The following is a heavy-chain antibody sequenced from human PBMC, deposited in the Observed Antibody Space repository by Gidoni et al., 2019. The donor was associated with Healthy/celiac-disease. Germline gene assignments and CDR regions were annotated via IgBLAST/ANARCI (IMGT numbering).Heavy chain of an antibody. J-gene: IGHJ4*02. CDR3: ARDPVDTAMATNEISDY. CDR1: GYTFTGYY. D-gene: IGHD5-18*01. CDR2: INPNSGGT. Sequence: QVQLVQSGAEVKKPGASVKVSCKASGYTFTGYYMHWVRQAPGQGLEWMGWINPNSGGTNYAQKFQGRVTMTRDTSISTAYMELSRLRSDDTAVYYCARDPVDTAMATNEISDYWGQGTLVTVSS. V-gene: IGHV1-2*02.